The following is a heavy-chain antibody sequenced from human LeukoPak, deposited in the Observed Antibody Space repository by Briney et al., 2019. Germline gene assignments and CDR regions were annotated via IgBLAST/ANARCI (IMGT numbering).Heavy chain of an antibody. CDR2: FDPEDGET. J-gene: IGHJ4*02. CDR1: GYTLTELS. CDR3: ATLFGELIDY. Sequence: ASVKVSCKVSGYTLTELSMHWVRQAPGKGLEWMGGFDPEDGETIYAQKFQGRVTMIEDTSTDTAYMELSSLRSEDTAVYYCATLFGELIDYWGQGTLVTVSS. V-gene: IGHV1-24*01. D-gene: IGHD3-10*02.